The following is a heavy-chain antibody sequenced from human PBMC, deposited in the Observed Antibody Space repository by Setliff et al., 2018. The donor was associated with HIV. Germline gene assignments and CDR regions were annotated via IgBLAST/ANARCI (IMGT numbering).Heavy chain of an antibody. CDR1: GFTFSDYY. D-gene: IGHD1-20*01. V-gene: IGHV3-11*04. CDR3: ARAPKWNGNYHYMDV. CDR2: ISSSGTTI. Sequence: PGGSLRLSCTASGFTFSDYYMSWIRQSPGKGLEWISYISSSGTTIYYADSVKGRFTISRDNAKNSLYLEMNSLRAEETAVYYCARAPKWNGNYHYMDVWGKGTTVTVSS. J-gene: IGHJ6*03.